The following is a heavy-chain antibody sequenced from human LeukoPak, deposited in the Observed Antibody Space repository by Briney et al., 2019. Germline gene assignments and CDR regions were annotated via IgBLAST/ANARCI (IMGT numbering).Heavy chain of an antibody. D-gene: IGHD2-2*01. J-gene: IGHJ4*02. CDR3: ARGGGYCSSTSCYYLDY. CDR1: GFTFSSDS. CDR2: ISSSSSYI. V-gene: IGHV3-21*01. Sequence: PGGSLRLSCEDSGFTFSSDSMNWVRQAPGKGLEWVSSISSSSSYIYYADSVKGRFTISRDNAKNSLYLQMNGLRAEDTAVYYCARGGGYCSSTSCYYLDYWAQGTLVTVSS.